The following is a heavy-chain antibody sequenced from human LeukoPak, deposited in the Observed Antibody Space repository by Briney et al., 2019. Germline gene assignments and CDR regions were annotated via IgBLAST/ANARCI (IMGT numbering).Heavy chain of an antibody. CDR1: GGSISTYY. CDR2: IFYSGIT. D-gene: IGHD4-17*01. Sequence: SETLSLTCSVSGGSISTYYWTWIRQPPGKGLEWVGYIFYSGITIYNPSLESRVTISVDTSKNQFSLKLISVTAAETAVCYCSRGETTVTASTFDYWGQGILVTVSS. V-gene: IGHV4-59*01. CDR3: SRGETTVTASTFDY. J-gene: IGHJ4*02.